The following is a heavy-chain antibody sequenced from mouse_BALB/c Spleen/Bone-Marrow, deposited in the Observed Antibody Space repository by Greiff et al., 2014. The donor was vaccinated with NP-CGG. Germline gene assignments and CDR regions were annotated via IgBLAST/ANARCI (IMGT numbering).Heavy chain of an antibody. CDR1: GYTFTSYY. CDR3: ARDTMDY. J-gene: IGHJ4*01. Sequence: QVQLKESGPELVKPGASVRISCKASGYTFTSYYKHWVKQRPGQGLEWIGWIYPGNVDTKYNEKFKGKATLTADKSSSTAYMQLSSLTSEDSAVYFCARDTMDYWGQGTSVTVSS. CDR2: IYPGNVDT. V-gene: IGHV1S56*01.